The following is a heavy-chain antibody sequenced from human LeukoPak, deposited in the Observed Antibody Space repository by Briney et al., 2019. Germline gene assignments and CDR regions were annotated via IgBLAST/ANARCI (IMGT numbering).Heavy chain of an antibody. D-gene: IGHD3-22*01. CDR2: INPSGGST. CDR3: AREGGEDYDSSGYYLVY. Sequence: ASVKVSCKASGYTFTSYDINWVRQAPGQGLEWMGIINPSGGSTSYAQKFQGRVTMTRDTSTSTVYMELSSLRSEDTAVYYCAREGGEDYDSSGYYLVYWGQGTLVTVSS. J-gene: IGHJ4*02. CDR1: GYTFTSYD. V-gene: IGHV1-46*03.